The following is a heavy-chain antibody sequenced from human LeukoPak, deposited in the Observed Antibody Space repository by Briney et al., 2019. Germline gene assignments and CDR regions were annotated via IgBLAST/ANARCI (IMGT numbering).Heavy chain of an antibody. CDR1: GYTFRLYG. CDR3: PKDRFVLVTATVDY. D-gene: IGHD2-21*02. CDR2: IQNDGSNK. V-gene: IGHV3-30*02. J-gene: IGHJ4*02. Sequence: GGSLRLSCAASGYTFRLYGIHWVRQAPGKGLEWVAFIQNDGSNKYYADSAKGRFTISRDNSKNTLYLQMNSLRPDDTAMYYCPKDRFVLVTATVDYWGQGTLVTVSS.